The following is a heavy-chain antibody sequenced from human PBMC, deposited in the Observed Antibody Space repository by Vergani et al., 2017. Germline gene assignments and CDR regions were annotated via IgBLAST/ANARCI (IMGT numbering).Heavy chain of an antibody. J-gene: IGHJ4*02. Sequence: EVQLVESGGGLVQPGGSLRLSCAASGFTFSSYDMHWVRQATGKGLEWVSAIGTAGDTYYPGSVKGRFTISRENAKNSLYLQMNSLRAEDTALYYCARAAAGGDFDYWGQGTLVTVSS. CDR2: IGTAGDT. CDR1: GFTFSSYD. D-gene: IGHD3-16*01. CDR3: ARAAAGGDFDY. V-gene: IGHV3-13*01.